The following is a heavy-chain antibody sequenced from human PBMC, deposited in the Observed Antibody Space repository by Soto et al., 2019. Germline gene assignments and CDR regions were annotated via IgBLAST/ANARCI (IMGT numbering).Heavy chain of an antibody. CDR1: GGTFSSYT. Sequence: ASVKVSCKASGGTFSSYTISWVRQAPGQGLEWMGRIIPILGIANYAQKFQGRVTITADKSTSTAYMELSSLRSEDTAVYYCAGHAAPLENYDILTGYRGIDYYMDVWGKGTTVTVSS. V-gene: IGHV1-69*02. CDR2: IIPILGIA. D-gene: IGHD3-9*01. J-gene: IGHJ6*03. CDR3: AGHAAPLENYDILTGYRGIDYYMDV.